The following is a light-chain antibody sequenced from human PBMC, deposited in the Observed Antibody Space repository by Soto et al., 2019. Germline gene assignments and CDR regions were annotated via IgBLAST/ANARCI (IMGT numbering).Light chain of an antibody. CDR1: SSNIGSNT. CDR2: SNN. CDR3: AAWDDRLNGYV. Sequence: QSVLTQPPSASGTPGQRVTISCSGSSSNIGSNTVNWYQQLPGPAPKLLIYSNNQRPSGVPDRFSGSKSGTSASLDISGLQSEDEADYYCAAWDDRLNGYVFGTGTKLTVL. V-gene: IGLV1-44*01. J-gene: IGLJ1*01.